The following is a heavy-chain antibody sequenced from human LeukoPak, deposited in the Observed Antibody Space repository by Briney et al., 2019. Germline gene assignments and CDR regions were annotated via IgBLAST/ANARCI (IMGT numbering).Heavy chain of an antibody. CDR2: IIPIFGTA. V-gene: IGHV1-69*05. CDR3: ARRGKAESFDY. Sequence: GASVKVSCKASGGTFSSYAISWLRQAPGQGLEWMGGIIPIFGTANYAQKFQGRVTITTDESTSTAYMELSSLRSEDTAVYYCARRGKAESFDYWGQGTLVTVSS. CDR1: GGTFSSYA. J-gene: IGHJ4*02. D-gene: IGHD4-23*01.